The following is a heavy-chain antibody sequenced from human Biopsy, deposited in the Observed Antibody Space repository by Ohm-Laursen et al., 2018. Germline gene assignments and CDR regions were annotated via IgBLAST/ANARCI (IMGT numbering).Heavy chain of an antibody. CDR1: SESFNGYY. D-gene: IGHD3-22*01. J-gene: IGHJ6*02. Sequence: SETLSLTCVVYSESFNGYYWSWIRQTPGKGLEWIGEINHSGRTNYNPSLKSRVTISVDTSKNQSSLKVRSVTAADTAVYYCVRGVDYYDPYHYYALDVWGQGTTVTVSS. CDR3: VRGVDYYDPYHYYALDV. V-gene: IGHV4-34*01. CDR2: INHSGRT.